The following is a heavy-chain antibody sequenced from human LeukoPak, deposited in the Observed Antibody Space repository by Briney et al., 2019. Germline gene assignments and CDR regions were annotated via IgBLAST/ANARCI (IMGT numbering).Heavy chain of an antibody. CDR1: EYTFTGYY. Sequence: ASVKVSCKASEYTFTGYYLHWLRQAPGQGLDWMGWINPNSGDSNYPQKLQGRVSLTRDTSLHTAYMEASRLRSDEPAVYYCARDGNFDYWGQGTLVTVSS. D-gene: IGHD1-1*01. V-gene: IGHV1-2*02. CDR2: INPNSGDS. J-gene: IGHJ4*02. CDR3: ARDGNFDY.